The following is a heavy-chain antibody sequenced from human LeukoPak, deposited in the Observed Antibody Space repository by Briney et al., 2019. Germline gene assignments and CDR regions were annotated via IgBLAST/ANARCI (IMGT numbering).Heavy chain of an antibody. CDR1: GYTFTSYG. J-gene: IGHJ6*02. Sequence: GASVKVSCKASGYTFTSYGISWVRQAPGQGLEWMGIINPSGGSTSYAQKFQGRVTMTRDTSTSTVYMELSSLRSEDTAVYYCARDTITIFGVVIYYGMDVWGQGTTVTVSS. V-gene: IGHV1-46*01. D-gene: IGHD3-3*01. CDR2: INPSGGST. CDR3: ARDTITIFGVVIYYGMDV.